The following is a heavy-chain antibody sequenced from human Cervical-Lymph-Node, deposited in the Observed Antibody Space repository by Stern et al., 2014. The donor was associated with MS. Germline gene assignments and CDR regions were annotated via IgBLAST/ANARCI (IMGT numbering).Heavy chain of an antibody. CDR3: AKERDSGGWYGDFDY. CDR1: GFTFSSYA. V-gene: IGHV3-23*04. J-gene: IGHJ4*02. Sequence: EDQLVESGGGLVQPGGSLRLSCAASGFTFSSYAMSWVRQAPGKGLEWVSGISGSGGSTYYADSVKGRFTLSRDNSKNTLYLQMSSLRAEDTAVYYCAKERDSGGWYGDFDYWGQGTLVTVSS. D-gene: IGHD6-19*01. CDR2: ISGSGGST.